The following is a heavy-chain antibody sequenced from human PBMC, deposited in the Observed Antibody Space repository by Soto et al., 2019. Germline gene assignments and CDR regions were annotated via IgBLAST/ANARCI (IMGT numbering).Heavy chain of an antibody. CDR3: AHTPRPYSSSWFWFDP. Sequence: QITLKESGPTLVKPTQTLTLTCTFSGFSLSTSGVGVGWIRQPPGKALEWLALIYWDDDKRYSPSLKSRLTNTKDTTKNQVVLTMTNMDPVDTATYYCAHTPRPYSSSWFWFDPWGQGTLVTVSS. CDR1: GFSLSTSGVG. CDR2: IYWDDDK. J-gene: IGHJ5*02. V-gene: IGHV2-5*02. D-gene: IGHD6-13*01.